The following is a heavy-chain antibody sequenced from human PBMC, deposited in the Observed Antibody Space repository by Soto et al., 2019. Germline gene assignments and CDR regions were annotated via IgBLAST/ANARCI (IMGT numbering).Heavy chain of an antibody. CDR1: GFTFSSYA. CDR2: ISYDGSNK. Sequence: QVQLVESGGGVVQPGRSLRLSCAASGFTFSSYAMHWVRQAPGKGLEWVAVISYDGSNKYYADSVKGRFTISRDNSKNTLYLQMNSLRAEDTAVYYCAREGYGDYVFDYWGQGTLVTVSS. J-gene: IGHJ4*02. D-gene: IGHD4-17*01. V-gene: IGHV3-30-3*01. CDR3: AREGYGDYVFDY.